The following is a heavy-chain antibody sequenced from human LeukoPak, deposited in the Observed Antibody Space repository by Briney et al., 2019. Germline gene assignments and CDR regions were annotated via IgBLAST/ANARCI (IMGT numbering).Heavy chain of an antibody. V-gene: IGHV4-34*01. J-gene: IGHJ5*02. CDR1: GGSFSGYY. Sequence: PSETLSLTCAVYGGSFSGYYWSWIRQPPGKGLEWIGEINHSGSTNYNPSLKSRVTISVDTSKNQFSLKLSSVTAADTAVYYSARGRSYNWNDFDPWGQGTLVTVSS. CDR3: ARGRSYNWNDFDP. CDR2: INHSGST. D-gene: IGHD1-1*01.